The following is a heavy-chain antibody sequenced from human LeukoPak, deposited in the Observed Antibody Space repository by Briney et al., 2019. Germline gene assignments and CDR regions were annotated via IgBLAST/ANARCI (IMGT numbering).Heavy chain of an antibody. CDR2: IIPIFGTE. J-gene: IGHJ6*03. CDR3: ARADDYVWGSYRLMSHYYYYMDV. Sequence: SVKVSCKASGGTFSSYAISWVRQAPGQGLEWMGGIIPIFGTENYAQQFQGRVTITTDESTSTAYMELSSLRSEDTAVYYCARADDYVWGSYRLMSHYYYYMDVWGKGTTVTVSS. V-gene: IGHV1-69*05. D-gene: IGHD3-16*02. CDR1: GGTFSSYA.